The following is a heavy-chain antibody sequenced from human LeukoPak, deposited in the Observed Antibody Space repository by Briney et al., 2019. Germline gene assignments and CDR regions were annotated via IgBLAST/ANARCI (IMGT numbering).Heavy chain of an antibody. J-gene: IGHJ4*02. Sequence: GGSLRLSCAASGFSFTYAWMSWVRQAPGKGLEWVGRIKSKRDGGTTEYAAPVKNRFSISRDDSSNTLFLQMNSLKVDDTALYYCTTEALRGHSGYDHWGQGTLVTVAS. D-gene: IGHD5-12*01. CDR3: TTEALRGHSGYDH. CDR2: IKSKRDGGTT. CDR1: GFSFTYAW. V-gene: IGHV3-15*01.